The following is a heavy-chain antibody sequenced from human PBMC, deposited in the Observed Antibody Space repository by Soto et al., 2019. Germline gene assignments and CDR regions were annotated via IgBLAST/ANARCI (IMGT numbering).Heavy chain of an antibody. J-gene: IGHJ6*02. CDR3: ASDQGGEFRKGHCMDV. D-gene: IGHD3-10*01. CDR1: GDSISRYY. Sequence: QVQLQEYGPGLVQPSETLSLTCTVSGDSISRYYWSWIRLSPGKGLEWIGYIYYSGETNYNPSVKSRVNISVDRTKNQCSLKLSSVTAAGTAVYYCASDQGGEFRKGHCMDVWGQGTTVTGSS. V-gene: IGHV4-59*01. CDR2: IYYSGET.